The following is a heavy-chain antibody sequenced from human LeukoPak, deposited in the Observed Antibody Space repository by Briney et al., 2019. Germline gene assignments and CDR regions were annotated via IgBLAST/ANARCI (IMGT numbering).Heavy chain of an antibody. V-gene: IGHV4-39*01. CDR2: VYYSGSA. Sequence: SETLSLTCIVSGGSISSSSYYWGWIRQPPGKGLEWIGSVYYSGSAYYNPSLESRVTIFIDTSKNQFSLRLTSVTAADTAVYYCARWTMVDFDYWGQGALVTVSS. J-gene: IGHJ4*02. CDR1: GGSISSSSYY. D-gene: IGHD4/OR15-4a*01. CDR3: ARWTMVDFDY.